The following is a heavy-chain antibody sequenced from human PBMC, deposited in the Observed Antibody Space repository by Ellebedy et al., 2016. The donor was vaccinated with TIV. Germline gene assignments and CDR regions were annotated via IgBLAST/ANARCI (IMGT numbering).Heavy chain of an antibody. D-gene: IGHD6-19*01. Sequence: GESLKISCAASGFTFSSYGMHWVRQAPGKGLEWVAFIRYDGSNKYYADSVKGRFTISRDNSKNTLYLQMNSLRAEDTAVYYCAKEAPTAGWEYYYYGMDVWGQGTTVTVSS. CDR1: GFTFSSYG. CDR3: AKEAPTAGWEYYYYGMDV. J-gene: IGHJ6*02. CDR2: IRYDGSNK. V-gene: IGHV3-30*02.